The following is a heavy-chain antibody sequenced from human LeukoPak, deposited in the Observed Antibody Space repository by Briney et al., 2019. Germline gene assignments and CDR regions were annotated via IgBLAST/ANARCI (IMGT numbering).Heavy chain of an antibody. V-gene: IGHV3-74*01. CDR2: IKTDGSRI. CDR3: AKMKSSSWYYERYYFDY. Sequence: GGSLRLSCAASGFTFSSYWMHWVRQAPGKGLVWVSHIKTDGSRINYADSVKGRFTISRDNSKNTLYLQMNSLRAEDTAVYYCAKMKSSSWYYERYYFDYWGQGTLVTVSS. CDR1: GFTFSSYW. D-gene: IGHD6-13*01. J-gene: IGHJ4*02.